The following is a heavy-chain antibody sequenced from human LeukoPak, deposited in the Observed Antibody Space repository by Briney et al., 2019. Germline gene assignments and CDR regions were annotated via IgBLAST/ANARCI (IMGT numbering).Heavy chain of an antibody. CDR3: ARTSMGTVASIATSRWFDP. D-gene: IGHD6-6*01. V-gene: IGHV1-18*01. J-gene: IGHJ5*02. CDR2: ISAYNGNT. CDR1: GGTFSSYA. Sequence: ASVKVSCKASGGTFSSYAISWVRQAPGQGLEWMGWISAYNGNTNYAQKLQGRVTMTTDTSTSTAYMELRSLRSDDTAVYYCARTSMGTVASIATSRWFDPWGQGTLVTVSS.